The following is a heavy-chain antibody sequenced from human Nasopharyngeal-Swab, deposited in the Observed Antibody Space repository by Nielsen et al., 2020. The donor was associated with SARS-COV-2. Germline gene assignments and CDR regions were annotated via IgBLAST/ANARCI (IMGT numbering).Heavy chain of an antibody. CDR3: ARDSDIPYSGYGMDV. CDR2: IKQDGSEK. D-gene: IGHD6-13*01. J-gene: IGHJ6*02. V-gene: IGHV3-7*01. Sequence: GESLKISCAASGFTFSKFYMSWVRQAPGKGLEWVANIKQDGSEKYYVDSVKGRFTISRDNAKNSLYLQMNSLRAEDTAVYYCARDSDIPYSGYGMDVWDQGTTVTVSS. CDR1: GFTFSKFY.